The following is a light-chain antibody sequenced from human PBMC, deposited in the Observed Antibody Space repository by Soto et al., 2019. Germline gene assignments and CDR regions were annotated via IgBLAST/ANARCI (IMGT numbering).Light chain of an antibody. CDR2: KAS. Sequence: IQMTQSPSTLSASVGDRVTITCRASQSISSWLAWYQQKPGKAPKLLIYKASSLESGVPSRFSGSGSGTEFTLTISSLQPDDFATYYCQQYDNLPLTFGGGTKVDIK. CDR1: QSISSW. CDR3: QQYDNLPLT. J-gene: IGKJ4*01. V-gene: IGKV1-5*03.